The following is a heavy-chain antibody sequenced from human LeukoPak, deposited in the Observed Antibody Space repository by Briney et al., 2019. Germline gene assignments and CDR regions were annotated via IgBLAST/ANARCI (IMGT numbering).Heavy chain of an antibody. CDR1: GGSISSSSYY. J-gene: IGHJ4*02. Sequence: SETLSLTCTVSGGSISSSSYYWGWIRQPPGKGLEWIGSVHHSGSTDDNPSLKSRVTISVDTSRNHFFLKLSSVTAADTAVYYCAREVDGSHLDYWGQGTLVTVSS. D-gene: IGHD1-26*01. CDR3: AREVDGSHLDY. V-gene: IGHV4-39*02. CDR2: VHHSGST.